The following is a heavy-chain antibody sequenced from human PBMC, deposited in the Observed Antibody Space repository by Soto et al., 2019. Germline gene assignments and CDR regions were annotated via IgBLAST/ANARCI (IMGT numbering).Heavy chain of an antibody. CDR1: GYTFSDHY. D-gene: IGHD3-16*02. CDR2: INPDNGGT. J-gene: IGHJ4*02. V-gene: IGHV1-2*02. CDR3: ARVPVSDFVWGSYRYTFDY. Sequence: QGQLVQSGAEVKKPGASVKVSCKASGYTFSDHYIHWVRRAPGQGLEWMGWINPDNGGTNYALNFRGRVTMTRDTSISTAYMELTSLTSDDTAVYFCARVPVSDFVWGSYRYTFDYWGQGTLVTVSS.